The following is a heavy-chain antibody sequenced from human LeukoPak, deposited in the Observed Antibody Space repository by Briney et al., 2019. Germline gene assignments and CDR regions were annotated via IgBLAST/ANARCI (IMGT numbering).Heavy chain of an antibody. CDR3: ARDHPRPAGHFDY. CDR1: GYTFTNYD. D-gene: IGHD1-14*01. CDR2: MNPNSGNT. V-gene: IGHV1-8*01. J-gene: IGHJ4*02. Sequence: ASVKVSCKASGYTFTNYDINWVRQAAGQGLEWMGWMNPNSGNTGYAQKFQGRVTMTRDTSISTAYMELSRLRSDDTAVYYCARDHPRPAGHFDYWGQGTLVTVSS.